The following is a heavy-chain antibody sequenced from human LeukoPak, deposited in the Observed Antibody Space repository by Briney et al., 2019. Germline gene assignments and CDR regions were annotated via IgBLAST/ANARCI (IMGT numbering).Heavy chain of an antibody. CDR3: AKDLTYYYDSSGYAIDY. D-gene: IGHD3-22*01. J-gene: IGHJ4*02. Sequence: GGSLRLSCAASGFTFSSYAMSWVRQAPGKGLEWVSAISGSGGSTYYADSVKGRFTISRDNSKNTLYLQMNSLRAEDTALYYCAKDLTYYYDSSGYAIDYWGQGTLVTVSS. CDR2: ISGSGGST. V-gene: IGHV3-23*01. CDR1: GFTFSSYA.